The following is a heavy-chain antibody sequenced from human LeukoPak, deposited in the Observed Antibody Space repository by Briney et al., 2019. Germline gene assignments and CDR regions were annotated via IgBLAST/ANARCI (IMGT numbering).Heavy chain of an antibody. CDR2: IWYDGSNK. V-gene: IGHV3-33*01. D-gene: IGHD6-13*01. CDR1: GFTFSSYG. Sequence: PGRSLRLSCAASGFTFSSYGMHWVRQAPGKGLEWVAVIWYDGSNKYYADSVKGRFTISRDNSKNTLYLQMNSLRAEDTAVYYCARGKWQQLVSVLDYWGQGTLVTVSS. CDR3: ARGKWQQLVSVLDY. J-gene: IGHJ4*02.